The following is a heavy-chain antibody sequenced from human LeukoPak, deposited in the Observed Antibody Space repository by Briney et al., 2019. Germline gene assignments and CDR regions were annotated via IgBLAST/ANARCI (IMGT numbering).Heavy chain of an antibody. V-gene: IGHV3-21*01. Sequence: GGSVRLSCAASGFTFSSYSMNWVRQAPGKGLEWVSSISSSSSYIYYADSVKGRFTISRDNAKNSLYLQMNSLRAEDTAVYYCASRQSEGYCSSTSCPDYWGQGTLVTVSS. CDR2: ISSSSSYI. J-gene: IGHJ4*02. CDR3: ASRQSEGYCSSTSCPDY. D-gene: IGHD2-2*01. CDR1: GFTFSSYS.